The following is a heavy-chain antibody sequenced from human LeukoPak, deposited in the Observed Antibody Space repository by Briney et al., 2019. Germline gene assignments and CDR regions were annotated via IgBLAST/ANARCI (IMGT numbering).Heavy chain of an antibody. CDR2: ISSSSSYI. CDR1: GFTFSSYS. V-gene: IGHV3-21*04. D-gene: IGHD3-22*01. CDR3: AKDIDYDSSGGFDY. Sequence: GGSLRLSCAASGFTFSSYSMNWVRQAPGKGLEWVSSISSSSSYIYYADSVKGRFTISRDNAKNSLYLQMNSLRAEDTALYYCAKDIDYDSSGGFDYWGQGTLVTVSS. J-gene: IGHJ4*02.